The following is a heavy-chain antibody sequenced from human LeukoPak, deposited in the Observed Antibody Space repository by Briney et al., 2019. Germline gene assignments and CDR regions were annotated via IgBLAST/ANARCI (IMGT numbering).Heavy chain of an antibody. D-gene: IGHD5-18*01. V-gene: IGHV4-59*01. CDR2: IYYSGST. CDR1: GGSISSYY. Sequence: SEALSLTCTVSGGSISSYYWSWIRQPPGKGLEWIGYIYYSGSTNYNPSLKSRVTISVDTSKNQFSLKLSSVTAADTAVYYCARESGSYGADYWGQGTLVTVSS. J-gene: IGHJ4*02. CDR3: ARESGSYGADY.